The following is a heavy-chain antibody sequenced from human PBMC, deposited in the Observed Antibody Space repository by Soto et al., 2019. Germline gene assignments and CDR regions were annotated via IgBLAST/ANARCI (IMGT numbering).Heavy chain of an antibody. Sequence: QVQLVESGGGVGQPGTSLRLSCAASGLTFNTYAMNWIRLAPGKGLVWVAVISNAGSNTYYADSVKGRFTISRANSKNTVYLQMNSLRGEDTGVYYCASGRGYCSESSCSYFDYFQHWGQGALVIVSS. CDR2: ISNAGSNT. CDR1: GLTFNTYA. D-gene: IGHD2-2*01. V-gene: IGHV3-30*03. CDR3: ASGRGYCSESSCSYFDYFQH. J-gene: IGHJ1*01.